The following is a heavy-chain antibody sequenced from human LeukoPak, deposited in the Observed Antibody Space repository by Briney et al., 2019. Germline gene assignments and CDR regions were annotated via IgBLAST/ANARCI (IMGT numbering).Heavy chain of an antibody. CDR2: INHSGST. D-gene: IGHD3-22*01. CDR1: GGSFSGYY. J-gene: IGHJ4*02. V-gene: IGHV4-34*01. Sequence: SETLSLTCAVYGGSFSGYYWSWIRQPPGKGLEWIGEINHSGSTNYNPSLKSRVTISVDTSKNQFSLKLSSATAADTAVYYCARAKGGYDSSGYYSSTYYFDYWGQGTLVTVSS. CDR3: ARAKGGYDSSGYYSSTYYFDY.